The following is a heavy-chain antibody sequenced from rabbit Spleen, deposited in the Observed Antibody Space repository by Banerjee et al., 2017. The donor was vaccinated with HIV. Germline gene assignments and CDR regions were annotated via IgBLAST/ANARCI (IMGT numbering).Heavy chain of an antibody. CDR1: GFSFSSSYY. V-gene: IGHV1S40*01. J-gene: IGHJ4*01. Sequence: QSLEESGGDLVKPGASLTLTCTVSGFSFSSSYYMCWVRQAPGKGLEWIGCINSGSGSAYYASWVIRRFAISITSSTTVTLQMTSLTAADTATYFCTKNFNLWGPGTLVTVS. CDR2: INSGSGSA. CDR3: TKNFNL.